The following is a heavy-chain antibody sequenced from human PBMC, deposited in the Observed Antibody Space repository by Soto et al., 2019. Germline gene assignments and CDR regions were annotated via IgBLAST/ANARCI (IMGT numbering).Heavy chain of an antibody. CDR3: AKRDSGSGRSPPLINY. J-gene: IGHJ4*02. D-gene: IGHD3-10*01. CDR2: VGGGGANI. CDR1: GFTFSSYS. Sequence: QLLESGGGLVQPGGSLRLSCAASGFTFSSYSMNWVRQAPGKGLQWVATVGGGGANIFYADSVKGRFTISRDDSQNMVFLQMNSLRPEDTAVYFCAKRDSGSGRSPPLINYWGQGTLVTVSS. V-gene: IGHV3-23*01.